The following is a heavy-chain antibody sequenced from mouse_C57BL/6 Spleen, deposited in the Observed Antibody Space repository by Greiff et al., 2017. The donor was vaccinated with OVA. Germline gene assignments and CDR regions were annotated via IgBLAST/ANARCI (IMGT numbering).Heavy chain of an antibody. CDR3: ARRDLYFDY. Sequence: VQLQQPGAELVKPGASVKLSCKASGYTFTSYWMQWVKQRPGQGLEWIGEIDPSDSYTNYNQKFKGKATLTVDTSSSTAYMQLNSLTSEDSAVYYCARRDLYFDYWGQGTTLTVSS. V-gene: IGHV1-50*01. D-gene: IGHD3-3*01. CDR2: IDPSDSYT. CDR1: GYTFTSYW. J-gene: IGHJ2*01.